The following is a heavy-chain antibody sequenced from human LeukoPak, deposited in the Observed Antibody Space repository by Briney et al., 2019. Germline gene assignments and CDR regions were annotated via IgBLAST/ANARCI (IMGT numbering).Heavy chain of an antibody. CDR2: ISGDGGST. CDR1: GFTFDDYA. D-gene: IGHD6-13*01. Sequence: TGGSLRLSCAASGFTFDDYAMHWVRQAPGKGLEWVSLISGDGGSTYYADSVKGRFTISRDNSKNSLYPQMNSLRTEDTALYYCAKDASSSWFPDYWGQGTLVTVSS. CDR3: AKDASSSWFPDY. J-gene: IGHJ4*02. V-gene: IGHV3-43*02.